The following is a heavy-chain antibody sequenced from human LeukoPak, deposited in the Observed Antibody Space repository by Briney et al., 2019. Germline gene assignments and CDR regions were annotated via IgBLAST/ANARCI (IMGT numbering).Heavy chain of an antibody. D-gene: IGHD6-19*01. CDR2: TYYRSKWYN. CDR3: ARDGYSSGWEEFDP. CDR1: GDSVSSNSAA. J-gene: IGHJ5*02. V-gene: IGHV6-1*01. Sequence: SQTLSLTCAISGDSVSSNSAAWNWIRQSPSRGLEWLGRTYYRSKWYNDYAVSVRSRITINPDTSKNQFSLQLNSVTPEDTAVYYCARDGYSSGWEEFDPWGQGTLVTVSS.